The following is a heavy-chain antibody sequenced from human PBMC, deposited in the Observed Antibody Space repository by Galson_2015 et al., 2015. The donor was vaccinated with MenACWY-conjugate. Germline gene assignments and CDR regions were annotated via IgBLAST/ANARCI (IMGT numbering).Heavy chain of an antibody. CDR1: GGSISSHY. CDR3: ARHVHGTLSWAMDV. J-gene: IGHJ6*02. Sequence: ETLSLTCTVSGGSISSHYWSWFRQPPGKGLEWIGYSYYSGSTNYNPSLKSRVTISIDTSNNQFSLNVRSVTAADTAVYYCARHVHGTLSWAMDVWGQGTTVTVSS. CDR2: SYYSGST. V-gene: IGHV4-59*08. D-gene: IGHD1-26*01.